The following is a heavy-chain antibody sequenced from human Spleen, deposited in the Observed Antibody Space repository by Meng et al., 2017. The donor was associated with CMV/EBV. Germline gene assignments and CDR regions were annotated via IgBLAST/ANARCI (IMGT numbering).Heavy chain of an antibody. Sequence: GGSLRLSCAASGFTFSSYAMSWVRQAPGKGLEWVSGIIWNGGSTGYADSVKGRFTISRDNSKNTLYLQMNSLRAEDTAVYYCARVDCSGDSCYSGSLDYWGQGTLVTVSS. V-gene: IGHV3-20*04. D-gene: IGHD2-15*01. CDR2: IIWNGGST. CDR1: GFTFSSYA. J-gene: IGHJ4*02. CDR3: ARVDCSGDSCYSGSLDY.